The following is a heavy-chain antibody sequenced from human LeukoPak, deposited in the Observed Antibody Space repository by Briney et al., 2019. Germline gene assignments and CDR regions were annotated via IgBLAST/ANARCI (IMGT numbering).Heavy chain of an antibody. CDR3: ARSPHILTGENFDY. J-gene: IGHJ4*02. V-gene: IGHV1-2*02. CDR2: INLNSGGT. D-gene: IGHD3-9*01. CDR1: GYTFTGYY. Sequence: ASVKVSCKASGYTFTGYYIHWVRQAPGQGLEWMGWINLNSGGTNYAQKFQDRVTMTRDTSITTAYMELSRLRFDDTALYYSARSPHILTGENFDYWGQGTLVTVSS.